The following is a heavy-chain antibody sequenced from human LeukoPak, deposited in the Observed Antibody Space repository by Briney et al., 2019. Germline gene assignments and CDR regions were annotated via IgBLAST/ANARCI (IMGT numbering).Heavy chain of an antibody. V-gene: IGHV1-18*04. Sequence: ASVKVSCKASGYTFTAYHIHWVRQAPGQGLEWMGWISAYNGNTNYAQKLQGRVTMTTDTSTSTAYMELRSLRSDDTAVYYCARDLGDIVVVPSAFTLPWGQGTLVTVSS. CDR2: ISAYNGNT. CDR1: GYTFTAYH. J-gene: IGHJ5*02. CDR3: ARDLGDIVVVPSAFTLP. D-gene: IGHD2-2*01.